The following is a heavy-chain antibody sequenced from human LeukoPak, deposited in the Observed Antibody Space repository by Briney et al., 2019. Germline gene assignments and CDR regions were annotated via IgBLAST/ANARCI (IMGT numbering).Heavy chain of an antibody. V-gene: IGHV3-7*01. J-gene: IGHJ4*02. CDR2: INQDGSEK. CDR3: ASDCSVQGLNSDY. D-gene: IGHD3-10*01. CDR1: GFIFSSYW. Sequence: PGGSLRLSCAASGFIFSSYWMSWVRQAPGKGLEWVANINQDGSEKYYVDSVKGRFTISRDNAKNSLYLQMNSLRAEDTAVYYCASDCSVQGLNSDYWGQGTLVTVSS.